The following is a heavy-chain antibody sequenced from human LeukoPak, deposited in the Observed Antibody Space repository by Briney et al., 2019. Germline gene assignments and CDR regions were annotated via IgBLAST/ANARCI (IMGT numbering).Heavy chain of an antibody. CDR2: INHSGST. D-gene: IGHD5-18*01. CDR1: GWSFSGYY. V-gene: IGHV4-34*01. Sequence: SETLSLTCAVYGWSFSGYYWTWIRQPPGKGLEWIGEINHSGSTNYNPSLKSRVTISLDTSKNQFSLRLSSVTAADTAVYYCARQETVMAQGRFAFDIWGQGTVVTVSS. CDR3: ARQETVMAQGRFAFDI. J-gene: IGHJ3*02.